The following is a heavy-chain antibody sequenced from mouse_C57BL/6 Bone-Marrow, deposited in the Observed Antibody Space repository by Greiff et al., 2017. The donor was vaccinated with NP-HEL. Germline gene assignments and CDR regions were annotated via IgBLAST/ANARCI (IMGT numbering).Heavy chain of an antibody. CDR1: GYTFTSYD. V-gene: IGHV1-85*01. D-gene: IGHD1-1*01. CDR3: ARELPQGY. Sequence: QVHVKQSGPELVKPGASVKLSCKASGYTFTSYDINWVKQTPGQGLEWIGWIYTRDGSTKYNEKLTGKATLTLDTSSSTAYMELHSLTSEDSAVYFCARELPQGYWGQGTTLTVSS. CDR2: IYTRDGST. J-gene: IGHJ2*01.